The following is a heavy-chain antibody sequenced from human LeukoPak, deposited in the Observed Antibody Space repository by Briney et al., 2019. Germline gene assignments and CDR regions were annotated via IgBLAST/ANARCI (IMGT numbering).Heavy chain of an antibody. D-gene: IGHD1-20*01. CDR1: GASISSSNW. Sequence: SGTLSLTCAVPGASISSSNWWSWVRQPPGKGLEWIGEIYHSGTANYNPSLKSRVTISVDKSKNQFSLKMRSVTAADTAVYYCVREYNWLWFDPWGQGTLVTVSS. J-gene: IGHJ5*02. CDR2: IYHSGTA. V-gene: IGHV4-4*02. CDR3: VREYNWLWFDP.